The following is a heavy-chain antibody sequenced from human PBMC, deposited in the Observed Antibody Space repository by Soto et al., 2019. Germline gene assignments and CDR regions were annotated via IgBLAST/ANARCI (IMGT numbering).Heavy chain of an antibody. CDR2: IIPILGIA. J-gene: IGHJ6*02. CDR3: ARGYSSGWFPYYYYGMDV. V-gene: IGHV1-69*02. D-gene: IGHD6-19*01. CDR1: GGTFSSYT. Sequence: QVQLVQSGAEVKKPGSSVKVSCKASGGTFSSYTISWVRQAPGQGLEWMGRIIPILGIANYAQKFQGRVTITADKXTXTXXMELSSLRAENTAVYYCARGYSSGWFPYYYYGMDVWGQGTTVTVSS.